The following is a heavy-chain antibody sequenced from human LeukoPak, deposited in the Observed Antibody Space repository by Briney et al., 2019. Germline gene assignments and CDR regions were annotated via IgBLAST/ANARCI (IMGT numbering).Heavy chain of an antibody. Sequence: ESLMISCRCSGYSCTTNWICWVGQMPEKRLEWMGMIYPADSDTRYSPSFQGQVTITADKSISTAYLQWSSLRASDTAMYYCARPGGKDYWGQGTLVTVSS. J-gene: IGHJ4*02. CDR2: IYPADSDT. CDR3: ARPGGKDY. CDR1: GYSCTTNW. V-gene: IGHV5-51*01. D-gene: IGHD2-15*01.